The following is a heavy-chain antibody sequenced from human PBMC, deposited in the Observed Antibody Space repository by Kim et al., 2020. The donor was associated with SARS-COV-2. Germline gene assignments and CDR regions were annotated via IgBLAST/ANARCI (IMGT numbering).Heavy chain of an antibody. CDR2: GDT. J-gene: IGHJ6*02. CDR3: AREGGGMDV. Sequence: GDTYYVGSEKSRFTISRENAKNSLYRQMNSLGAGDTAVYYCAREGGGMDVWGQGTTVTVSS. V-gene: IGHV3-13*01. D-gene: IGHD1-26*01.